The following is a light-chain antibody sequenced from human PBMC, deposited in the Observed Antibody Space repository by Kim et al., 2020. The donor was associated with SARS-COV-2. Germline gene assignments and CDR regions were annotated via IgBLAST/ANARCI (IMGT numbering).Light chain of an antibody. CDR1: SLRTYY. J-gene: IGLJ3*02. V-gene: IGLV3-19*01. CDR2: GKN. CDR3: TSRDTKM. Sequence: AVSVALGQTVRITCQGDSLRTYYASWYQQKPGQAPVLVVYGKNYRPSGIPERFSGSYSGNTASLTIIGAQAEDEADYYCTSRDTKMFGGGTKVTVL.